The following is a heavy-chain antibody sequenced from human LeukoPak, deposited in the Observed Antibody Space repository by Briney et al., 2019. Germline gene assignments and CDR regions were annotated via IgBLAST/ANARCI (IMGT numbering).Heavy chain of an antibody. V-gene: IGHV4-59*01. Sequence: PSETLSLTCTVSGGSISSYYWSWIRQPPGKGLEWIGYIYYSGSTNYNPSLKSRVTISVDTSKNQFSLKLSSVTAADTAVYYRARALGYCSSTSCRNWYFDLWGRGTLVTVSS. J-gene: IGHJ2*01. D-gene: IGHD2-2*01. CDR1: GGSISSYY. CDR2: IYYSGST. CDR3: ARALGYCSSTSCRNWYFDL.